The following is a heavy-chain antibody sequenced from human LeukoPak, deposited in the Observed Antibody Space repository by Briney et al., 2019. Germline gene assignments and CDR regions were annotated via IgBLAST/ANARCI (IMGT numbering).Heavy chain of an antibody. J-gene: IGHJ3*02. D-gene: IGHD5-18*01. CDR3: ARVGLGYSYGSRAFDI. V-gene: IGHV4-59*01. CDR1: GGSISSYY. CDR2: IYYSRST. Sequence: SETLSLTCTVSGGSISSYYWSWIRQPPGKGLEWIGYIYYSRSTNYNPSLKSRVTISVDTSKNQFSLKLSSVTAADTAVYYCARVGLGYSYGSRAFDIWGQGTMVTVSS.